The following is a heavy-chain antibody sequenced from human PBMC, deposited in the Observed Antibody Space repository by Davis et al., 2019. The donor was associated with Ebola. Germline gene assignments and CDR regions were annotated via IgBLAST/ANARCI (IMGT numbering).Heavy chain of an antibody. CDR3: ARDLVATDGWFDP. CDR1: GYTLVSYY. Sequence: AASVKVSCKASGYTLVSYYAHWVRQAPGQGLEWMGIINPSGGTTTYAQKFQGRVTITADKSTSTAYMELSSLRSEDTAVYYCARDLVATDGWFDPWGQGTLVTVSS. J-gene: IGHJ5*02. D-gene: IGHD5-12*01. V-gene: IGHV1-46*01. CDR2: INPSGGTT.